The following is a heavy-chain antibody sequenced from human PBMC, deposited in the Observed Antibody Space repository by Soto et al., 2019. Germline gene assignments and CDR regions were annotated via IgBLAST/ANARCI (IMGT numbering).Heavy chain of an antibody. D-gene: IGHD6-13*01. V-gene: IGHV3-72*01. CDR3: AKTRASSTWYWDFDFYYYMDV. CDR2: SRNKANSYTT. CDR1: GFTFSDHY. J-gene: IGHJ6*03. Sequence: GGSLRLSCAASGFTFSDHYMDWVRQAPGKGLEWVGRSRNKANSYTTEYATSVKGRFTISRDDSRNALYLQMNSLKIEDTAVYYCAKTRASSTWYWDFDFYYYMDVWGKGTTVTVSS.